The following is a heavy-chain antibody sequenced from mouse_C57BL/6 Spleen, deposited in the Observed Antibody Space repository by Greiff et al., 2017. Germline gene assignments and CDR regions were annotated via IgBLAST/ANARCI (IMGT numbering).Heavy chain of an antibody. V-gene: IGHV7-3*01. CDR3: ARYEDYDGESYAMDY. CDR1: GFTFTDYY. CDR2: IRNKANGYTT. D-gene: IGHD2-4*01. Sequence: EVKVVESGGGLVQPGGSLSLSCAASGFTFTDYYMSWVRQPPGEALEWLGFIRNKANGYTTEYSASVTGRFTISRDNSQSILYLQMNALRAEDSATYYCARYEDYDGESYAMDYGGQGTSVTVSS. J-gene: IGHJ4*01.